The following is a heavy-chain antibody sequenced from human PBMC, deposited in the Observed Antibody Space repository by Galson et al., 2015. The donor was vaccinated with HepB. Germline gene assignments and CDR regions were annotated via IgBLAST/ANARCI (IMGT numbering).Heavy chain of an antibody. D-gene: IGHD5-18*01. Sequence: SLRLSCAASGFTFDDYATHWVRQAPGKGLEWVAVISYDGSNKYYADSVKGRFTISRDNSKNTLYLQMNSLRAEDTAVYYCATMDTAMVRSDYWGQGTLVTVSS. J-gene: IGHJ4*02. V-gene: IGHV3-30*03. CDR1: GFTFDDYA. CDR3: ATMDTAMVRSDY. CDR2: ISYDGSNK.